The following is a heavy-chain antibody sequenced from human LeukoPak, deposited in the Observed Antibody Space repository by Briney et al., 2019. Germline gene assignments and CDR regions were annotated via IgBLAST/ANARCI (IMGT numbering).Heavy chain of an antibody. CDR3: ARPHQIYVWGSPDY. Sequence: GGSLRLSCAASGFTFSSYSMNWVRQAPGKGLEWVSYITSTSSTIYYADSVKGRFTVSRDNAKNSLFLQMDNLRDEDTAVHYCARPHQIYVWGSPDYWGQGTLVTVSS. V-gene: IGHV3-48*02. CDR1: GFTFSSYS. J-gene: IGHJ4*02. CDR2: ITSTSSTI. D-gene: IGHD3-16*01.